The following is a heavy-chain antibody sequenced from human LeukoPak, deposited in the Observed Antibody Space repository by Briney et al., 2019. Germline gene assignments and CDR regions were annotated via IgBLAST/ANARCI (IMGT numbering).Heavy chain of an antibody. CDR3: ARDLSGRSSY. J-gene: IGHJ4*02. CDR2: IYYSGST. CDR1: GDSISSSSYY. Sequence: PSETLSLTCTVSGDSISSSSYYWGWIRQPPGKGLEWIGSIYYSGSTSYNPSLKSRVTISVDTSKNQFSLKLSSVTAADTAVYYCARDLSGRSSYWDQGTLVTVSS. D-gene: IGHD1-26*01. V-gene: IGHV4-39*07.